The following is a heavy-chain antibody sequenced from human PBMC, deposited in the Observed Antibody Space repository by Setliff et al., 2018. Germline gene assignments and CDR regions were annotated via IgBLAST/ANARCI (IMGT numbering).Heavy chain of an antibody. CDR3: AKDPHPAYCGGDCSFT. D-gene: IGHD2-21*02. V-gene: IGHV3-23*01. J-gene: IGHJ4*02. CDR1: GFLFNNFA. Sequence: GGSLRLSCAASGFLFNNFAMSWVRQAPGKGLEWVSGISGGTRINTYYADSVKGRFTVSRDISKNTVYLQMSTLRAEDTAMYYCAKDPHPAYCGGDCSFTWGQGTLVTVS. CDR2: ISGGTRINT.